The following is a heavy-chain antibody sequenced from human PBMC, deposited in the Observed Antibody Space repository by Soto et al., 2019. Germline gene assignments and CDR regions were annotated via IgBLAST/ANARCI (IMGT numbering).Heavy chain of an antibody. J-gene: IGHJ3*02. CDR1: GFTFSSYA. V-gene: IGHV3-23*01. D-gene: IGHD6-13*01. CDR2: ISGSGGST. Sequence: GGSLRLSCAASGFTFSSYAMSWVRQAPGKGLEWVSAISGSGGSTYYADSVKGRFTISRDNSKNTLYLQMNSLRAEDTAVYYCAKDSSSWSPSNDAFDIWGQGTMVTVSS. CDR3: AKDSSSWSPSNDAFDI.